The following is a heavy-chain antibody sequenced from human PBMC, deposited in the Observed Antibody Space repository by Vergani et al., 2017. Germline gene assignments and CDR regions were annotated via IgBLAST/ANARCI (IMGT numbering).Heavy chain of an antibody. J-gene: IGHJ6*02. CDR3: ARESSTSTYYYYYYGMDV. D-gene: IGHD2-2*01. CDR2: ISSSSSTI. CDR1: GFTFSSYS. V-gene: IGHV3-48*01. Sequence: EVQLLESGGGLVQPGGSLRLSCAASGFTFSSYSMNWVRQAPGKGLEWVSYISSSSSTIYYADSVKGRFTISRDNAKNSLYLQMNSLRAEDTAVYYCARESSTSTYYYYYYGMDVWGQGTTVTVSS.